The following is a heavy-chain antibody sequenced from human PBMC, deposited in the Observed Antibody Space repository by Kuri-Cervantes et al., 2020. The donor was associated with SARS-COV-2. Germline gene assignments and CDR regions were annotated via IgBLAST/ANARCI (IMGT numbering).Heavy chain of an antibody. CDR2: INMGGTSI. CDR3: VKEEAAGSVGGLQT. J-gene: IGHJ3*01. V-gene: IGHV3-74*01. D-gene: IGHD6-13*01. CDR1: GFTFSSYW. Sequence: GGSLRLSCAASGFTFSSYWMHWVRQAPGKGLVWLARINMGGTSISYADSVKGRFTISRDNAKNTVDLQMNNLGPDDTAVYYCVKEEAAGSVGGLQTWGQGTLVTVSS.